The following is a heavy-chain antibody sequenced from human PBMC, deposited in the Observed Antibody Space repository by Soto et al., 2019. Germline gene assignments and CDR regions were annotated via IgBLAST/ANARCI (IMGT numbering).Heavy chain of an antibody. J-gene: IGHJ4*02. V-gene: IGHV3-30-3*01. D-gene: IGHD3-10*01. CDR3: AREWSTSGDLDY. CDR2: ISYDGSIK. CDR1: GFTFSSHS. Sequence: QVQLVESGGGVVQPGRSLRLSCAASGFTFSSHSIQWVRQAPGKGLEWVAVISYDGSIKYYADYVKGRFTISRDNSKNTAYLQMNSLRAEDTAVFYCAREWSTSGDLDYWGQGTLVSVSS.